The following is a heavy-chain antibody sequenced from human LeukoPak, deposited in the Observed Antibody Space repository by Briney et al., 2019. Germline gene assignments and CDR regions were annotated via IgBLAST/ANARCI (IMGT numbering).Heavy chain of an antibody. J-gene: IGHJ4*02. CDR2: ISYDGSNK. CDR3: ARDQRRSLPSVWFGELSGTPIDY. V-gene: IGHV3-30-3*01. D-gene: IGHD3-10*01. CDR1: GFTFSSYA. Sequence: GRSLRLSCAASGFTFSSYAMHWVRQAPGKGLEWVAVISYDGSNKYYADSVKGRFTISRDNSKNTLYLQMNSLRAEDTAVYYCARDQRRSLPSVWFGELSGTPIDYWGQGTLVTVSS.